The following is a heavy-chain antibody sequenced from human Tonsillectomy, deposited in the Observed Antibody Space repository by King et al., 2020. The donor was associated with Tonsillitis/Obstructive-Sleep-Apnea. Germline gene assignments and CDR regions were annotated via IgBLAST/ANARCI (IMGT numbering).Heavy chain of an antibody. CDR3: ARSGRGAGNFDY. J-gene: IGHJ4*02. V-gene: IGHV4-59*01. CDR1: GGSISRYY. CDR2: IYSTGST. D-gene: IGHD2-15*01. Sequence: VQLQESGPGLVKPSETLSLTCTVSGGSISRYYWSWIRQPPGKGLEWIGYIYSTGSTNYNPSVKSRVTISGDTSKNQFSLKLSSVTAADTAVYYCARSGRGAGNFDYWGQGTLVPVSS.